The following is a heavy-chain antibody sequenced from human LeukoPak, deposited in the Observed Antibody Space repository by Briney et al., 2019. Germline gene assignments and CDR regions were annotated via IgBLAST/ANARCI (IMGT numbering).Heavy chain of an antibody. CDR3: ARDHKGPRRYFDWLLYANFDY. Sequence: GGSLRLSCAASGFAFSNSDMHWVRQAPGKGLEWVAFVRFDGSNKYYADSVKGRFTISRDNSKNTLYLQMNSLRAEDTAVYYCARDHKGPRRYFDWLLYANFDYWGQGTLVTVSS. CDR2: VRFDGSNK. J-gene: IGHJ4*02. CDR1: GFAFSNSD. D-gene: IGHD3-9*01. V-gene: IGHV3-30*02.